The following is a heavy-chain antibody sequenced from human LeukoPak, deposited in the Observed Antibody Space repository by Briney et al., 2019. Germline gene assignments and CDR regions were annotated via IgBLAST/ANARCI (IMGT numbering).Heavy chain of an antibody. CDR3: ARGPLRLRYSSSCHFDY. CDR1: GGXISSYY. Sequence: SETLSLTSSVSGGXISSYYCSWIRQPPGKGLEWIGYIYYSGSTNYNPSLKSRVTISVDTSKNQFSLKLSSVTAADTAVYYCARGPLRLRYSSSCHFDYWGQGTLVSVCS. D-gene: IGHD6-13*01. J-gene: IGHJ4*02. V-gene: IGHV4-59*12. CDR2: IYYSGST.